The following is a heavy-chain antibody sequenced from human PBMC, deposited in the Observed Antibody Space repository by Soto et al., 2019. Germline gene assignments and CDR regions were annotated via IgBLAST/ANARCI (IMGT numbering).Heavy chain of an antibody. Sequence: EVQLVESGGGLVQPGGSLRLSCAASGFTFSSYWMHWVRQAPGKGLVWVSRINSDGSSTSYADSVKGRFTISRDNAKNTLYLQMNSLRAEDTAVYYCARDPYYYDSSGYLVYDAFDIWGQGTMVTVSS. CDR2: INSDGSST. D-gene: IGHD3-22*01. J-gene: IGHJ3*02. CDR1: GFTFSSYW. V-gene: IGHV3-74*01. CDR3: ARDPYYYDSSGYLVYDAFDI.